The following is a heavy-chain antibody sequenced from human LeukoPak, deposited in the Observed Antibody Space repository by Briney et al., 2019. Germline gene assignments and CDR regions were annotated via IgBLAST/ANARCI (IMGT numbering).Heavy chain of an antibody. CDR2: ISSSSSDI. J-gene: IGHJ4*02. Sequence: GGSLRLSCAASGFTFSSYSMNWVRHAPGEGLGWVSSISSSSSDIYYADSVKGRFTISRDSAKNSLYLQMNSLRAEDTAVYYCASSPDVWGSYRYKVVDVGSRFDYWGQGTLVTVSS. D-gene: IGHD3-16*02. CDR3: ASSPDVWGSYRYKVVDVGSRFDY. CDR1: GFTFSSYS. V-gene: IGHV3-21*01.